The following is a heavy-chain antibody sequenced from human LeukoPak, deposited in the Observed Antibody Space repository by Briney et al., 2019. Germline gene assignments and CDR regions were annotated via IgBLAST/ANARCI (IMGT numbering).Heavy chain of an antibody. CDR1: GFTFSSYS. CDR3: ARDQEYYCSGSSCLLSC. V-gene: IGHV3-21*01. J-gene: IGHJ4*02. CDR2: ISSSSSYI. Sequence: PGGSLRLSCAASGFTFSSYSMNWVRQAPGKGLEWVSSISSSSSYIYYADSVKGRFTISRDNAKNSLYLQMNSLRAEDTAVYYCARDQEYYCSGSSCLLSCWGQGTLVTVSS. D-gene: IGHD3-10*01.